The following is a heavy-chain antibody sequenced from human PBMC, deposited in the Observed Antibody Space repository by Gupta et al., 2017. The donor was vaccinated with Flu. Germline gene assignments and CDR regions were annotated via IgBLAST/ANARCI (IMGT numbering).Heavy chain of an antibody. CDR1: FTFSNAW. CDR3: STGIYFDY. Sequence: FTFSNAWMSWVRQAPWKGLEWVARFKRKADGGTTDYAAPVKGRSTISRDDSKNMVYLQMNSLKTEDTAVDYGSTGIYFDYGGQGILVTVSS. D-gene: IGHD3-10*01. CDR2: FKRKADGGTT. V-gene: IGHV3-15*01. J-gene: IGHJ4*02.